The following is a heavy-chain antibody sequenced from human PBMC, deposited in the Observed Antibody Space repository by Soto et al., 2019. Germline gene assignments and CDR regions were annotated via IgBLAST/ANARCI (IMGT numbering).Heavy chain of an antibody. V-gene: IGHV3-33*06. CDR3: AKDPSTYSSSWYTAPDP. CDR1: GFTFSSYG. Sequence: HPGGSLRLSCAASGFTFSSYGMHWVRQAPGKGLEWVAVIWYDGSNKYYADSVKGRFTISRDNSKNTLYLQMNSLRAEDTAVYYCAKDPSTYSSSWYTAPDPWGQGTLVTVSS. D-gene: IGHD6-13*01. CDR2: IWYDGSNK. J-gene: IGHJ5*02.